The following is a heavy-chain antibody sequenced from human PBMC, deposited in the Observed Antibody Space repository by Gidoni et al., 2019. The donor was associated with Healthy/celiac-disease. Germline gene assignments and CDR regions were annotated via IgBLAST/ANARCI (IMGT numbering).Heavy chain of an antibody. Sequence: FTVSSNYMSWVRQAPGKGLEWVSVIYSGGSTYYADSVKGRFTISRHNSKNTLYLQMNSLRAEDTAVYYCARDAYYYGSGSYYYYYYGIDVWGQGTTVTVSS. J-gene: IGHJ6*02. CDR3: ARDAYYYGSGSYYYYYYGIDV. D-gene: IGHD3-10*01. CDR1: FTVSSNY. V-gene: IGHV3-53*04. CDR2: IYSGGST.